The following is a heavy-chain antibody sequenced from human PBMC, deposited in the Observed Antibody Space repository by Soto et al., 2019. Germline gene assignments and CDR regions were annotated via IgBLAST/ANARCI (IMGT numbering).Heavy chain of an antibody. D-gene: IGHD3-16*01. Sequence: LGESLKISCKGSGYSFTSYWISWVRQMPGKGLEWMGRIDPSDSYTNYSPSFQGHVTISADKSISTAYLQWSSLKASDTAMYYCARHPNYDYVWGSYSVIDYWGQGTLVTVSS. V-gene: IGHV5-10-1*01. CDR3: ARHPNYDYVWGSYSVIDY. CDR1: GYSFTSYW. CDR2: IDPSDSYT. J-gene: IGHJ4*02.